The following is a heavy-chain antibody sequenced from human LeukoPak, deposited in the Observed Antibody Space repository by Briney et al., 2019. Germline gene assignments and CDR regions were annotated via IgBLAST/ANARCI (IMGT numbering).Heavy chain of an antibody. CDR2: IYYSGST. CDR3: ARVVVAAPSFYYGMDV. J-gene: IGHJ6*02. D-gene: IGHD2-15*01. CDR1: GGSISSGGYY. Sequence: SETLSLTCTVSGGSISSGGYYWSWIRQHPGKGLEWIGYIYYSGSTYYNPSLKSRVTISVDMSKNQFSLKLSSVTAADTAVYYCARVVVAAPSFYYGMDVWGQGTTVTVSS. V-gene: IGHV4-31*03.